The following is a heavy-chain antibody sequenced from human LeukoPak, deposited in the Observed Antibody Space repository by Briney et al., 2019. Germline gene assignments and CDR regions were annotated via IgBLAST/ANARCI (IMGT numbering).Heavy chain of an antibody. CDR2: ISYDGSNK. CDR1: GFTFSSYG. D-gene: IGHD3-22*01. Sequence: GGSLRLSCAASGFTFSSYGMHWVRQAPGKGLEWVAVISYDGSNKYYADPVKGRFTISRDNSKNTLYLQMNSLRAEDTAVYYCATGRSDSSGYYNWFDPWGQGTLVTVSS. J-gene: IGHJ5*02. CDR3: ATGRSDSSGYYNWFDP. V-gene: IGHV3-30*03.